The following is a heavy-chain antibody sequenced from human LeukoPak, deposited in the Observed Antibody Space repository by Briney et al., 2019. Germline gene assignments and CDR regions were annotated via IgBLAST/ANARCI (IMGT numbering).Heavy chain of an antibody. V-gene: IGHV3-30-3*01. D-gene: IGHD3-9*01. J-gene: IGHJ4*02. CDR1: GFTFSSYA. Sequence: GRSLRLSCAASGFTFSSYAMHWVRQAPGKGLEWVAVISYDGSNKYYADSVKGRFTISRDNSKSTLYLQMNSLRAEDTAVYYCARRDRSYDILTGYYSHGEDFDYWGQGTLVTVSS. CDR3: ARRDRSYDILTGYYSHGEDFDY. CDR2: ISYDGSNK.